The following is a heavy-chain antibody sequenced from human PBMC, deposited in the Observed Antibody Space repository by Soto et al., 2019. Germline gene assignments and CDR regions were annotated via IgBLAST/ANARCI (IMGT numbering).Heavy chain of an antibody. CDR1: GGTFSSHV. D-gene: IGHD3-3*02. Sequence: QVQLVQSGAEVKKPGSSVKVSCKASGGTFSSHVFNWVRQAPGQGLEWMGGIMPIIGTANYAQKFQGRVTITADESPSTAYMELSSLRSADTAVYYCARDLAFRDGNISDLDYWGQGTLGTVS. CDR3: ARDLAFRDGNISDLDY. CDR2: IMPIIGTA. J-gene: IGHJ4*02. V-gene: IGHV1-69*01.